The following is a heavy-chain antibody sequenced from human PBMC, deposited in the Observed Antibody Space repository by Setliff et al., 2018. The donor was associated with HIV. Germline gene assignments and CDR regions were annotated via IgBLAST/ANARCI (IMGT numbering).Heavy chain of an antibody. CDR3: ATSGTYYYGSGTYHASAF. CDR1: GYIFTDYY. J-gene: IGHJ4*02. D-gene: IGHD3-10*01. V-gene: IGHV1-69-2*01. CDR2: VDPQDGET. Sequence: VASVKVSCKSSGYIFTDYYMHWVQQAPGEGLEWMGRVDPQDGETKYAEKFQGRVTITADTSTGTSVMELSSLKSEDTAVYYCATSGTYYYGSGTYHASAFWGQGTLVT.